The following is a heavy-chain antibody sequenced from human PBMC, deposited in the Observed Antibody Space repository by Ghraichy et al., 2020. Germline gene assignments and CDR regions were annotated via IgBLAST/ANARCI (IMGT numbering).Heavy chain of an antibody. D-gene: IGHD4-11*01. CDR1: GFTFSSFA. J-gene: IGHJ5*02. Sequence: GGSLRLSCAASGFTFSSFAMNWIRQAPGKGLEWVSAIRATDDATYYADSVKGRFTISRDNSKNTLYLQMNGLRVEDTAIYYCAKPTTVTFGPGYNWFDPWGRGTLVTVSS. CDR2: IRATDDAT. CDR3: AKPTTVTFGPGYNWFDP. V-gene: IGHV3-23*01.